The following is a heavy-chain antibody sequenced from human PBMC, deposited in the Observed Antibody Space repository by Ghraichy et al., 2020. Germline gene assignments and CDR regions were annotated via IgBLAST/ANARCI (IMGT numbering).Heavy chain of an antibody. CDR2: IYYSGST. CDR1: GGSISSSSYY. D-gene: IGHD5-24*01. V-gene: IGHV4-39*01. J-gene: IGHJ4*02. CDR3: ARQRDGYNQNFDY. Sequence: TLSLTCTVSGGSISSSSYYWGWIRQPPGKGLEWIGSIYYSGSTYYNPSLKSRVTISVDTSKNQFSLKLSSVTAADTAVYYCARQRDGYNQNFDYWGQGTLVTVSS.